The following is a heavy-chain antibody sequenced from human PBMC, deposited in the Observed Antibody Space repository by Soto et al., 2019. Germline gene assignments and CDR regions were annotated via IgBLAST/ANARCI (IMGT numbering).Heavy chain of an antibody. CDR2: IYYSGST. CDR3: ARRYGLSAFDI. CDR1: GGSISSYY. V-gene: IGHV4-59*08. J-gene: IGHJ3*02. D-gene: IGHD3-10*01. Sequence: SETLFLTCTVSGGSISSYYWSWIRQPPGKGLEWIGDIYYSGSTNYNPSLKSRVTISVDTSKNQFSLKLSSVTAADTAVYFCARRYGLSAFDIWGQGTMVTVSS.